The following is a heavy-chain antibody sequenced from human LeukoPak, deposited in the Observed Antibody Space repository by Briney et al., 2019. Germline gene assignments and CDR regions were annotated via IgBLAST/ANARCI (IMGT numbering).Heavy chain of an antibody. V-gene: IGHV1-69*06. Sequence: ASVKVSCKASGGTFSSYAISWVRQAPGQGLEWMGGIIPIFGTANYAQKFQGRVTITADKSTSTAYMELSSLRSEDTAVYYCARDPDPVGEDSSGNADDYWGQGTLVTVSS. CDR1: GGTFSSYA. D-gene: IGHD3-22*01. CDR3: ARDPDPVGEDSSGNADDY. CDR2: IIPIFGTA. J-gene: IGHJ4*02.